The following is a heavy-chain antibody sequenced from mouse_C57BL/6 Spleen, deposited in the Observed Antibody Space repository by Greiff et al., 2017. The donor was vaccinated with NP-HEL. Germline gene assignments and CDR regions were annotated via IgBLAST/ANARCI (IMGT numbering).Heavy chain of an antibody. V-gene: IGHV5-16*01. Sequence: DVKLVESEGGLVQPGSSMKLSCTASGFTFSDYYMAWVCQVPEKGLEWVANINYDGSSTYYLDSLKSRFIISRDNAKNILYLQMSSLKSEDTATYYCARDRAGYAMDYWGQGTSVTVSS. CDR3: ARDRAGYAMDY. CDR2: INYDGSST. D-gene: IGHD3-1*01. J-gene: IGHJ4*01. CDR1: GFTFSDYY.